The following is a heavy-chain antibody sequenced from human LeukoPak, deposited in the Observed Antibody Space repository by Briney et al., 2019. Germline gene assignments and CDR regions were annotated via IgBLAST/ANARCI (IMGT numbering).Heavy chain of an antibody. Sequence: SETLSPTCAVYGGSFSGYYWSWIRQPPGKGLEWIGEINHGGSTNYNPSLKSRVTMSVDTSKNQFSLKLSSVTAAGTAVYYCARGIQLERHSGMDVWGKGTTVTVSS. J-gene: IGHJ6*04. V-gene: IGHV4-34*01. CDR3: ARGIQLERHSGMDV. D-gene: IGHD1-1*01. CDR2: INHGGST. CDR1: GGSFSGYY.